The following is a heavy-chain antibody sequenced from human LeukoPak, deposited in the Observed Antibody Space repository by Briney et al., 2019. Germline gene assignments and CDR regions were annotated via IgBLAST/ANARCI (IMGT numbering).Heavy chain of an antibody. CDR1: GFTFSSYA. CDR3: ARGSLYDY. V-gene: IGHV3-23*01. J-gene: IGHJ4*02. CDR2: ISGSGGST. D-gene: IGHD2/OR15-2a*01. Sequence: GGSLRLSCAASGFTFSSYAMSWVRQAPGKGLEWVSAISGSGGSTYYADSVKGRFTISRDNAKNSLYLQMNSLRDEDTAVYYCARGSLYDYWGQGTLVTVSS.